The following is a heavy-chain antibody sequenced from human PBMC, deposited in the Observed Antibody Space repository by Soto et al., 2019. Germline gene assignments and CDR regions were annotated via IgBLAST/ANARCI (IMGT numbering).Heavy chain of an antibody. D-gene: IGHD3-3*01. Sequence: PSETLSLTCTVSGGSISAYYWSWIRQPPGKGLEWIGYMYYSGSTNYNPSLKSRVTISVDTSKNQFSLNLNSVTAADTAVYYCARGSFWSGYYVDYWGQGTLVTVSS. J-gene: IGHJ4*02. V-gene: IGHV4-59*01. CDR2: MYYSGST. CDR3: ARGSFWSGYYVDY. CDR1: GGSISAYY.